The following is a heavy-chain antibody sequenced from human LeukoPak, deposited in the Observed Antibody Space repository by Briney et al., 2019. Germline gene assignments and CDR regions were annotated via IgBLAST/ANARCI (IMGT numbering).Heavy chain of an antibody. CDR2: IWHDGSNK. Sequence: PGRSLRLSCAASGFTFSSYGMHWVRQAPGKGLEWVALIWHDGSNKYYGDSVKGRFTISRDNSKNTVYLQMNSLRVEDTAVYYCARATESSGWSWGQGTPVTVSS. V-gene: IGHV3-33*01. CDR1: GFTFSSYG. CDR3: ARATESSGWS. D-gene: IGHD6-19*01. J-gene: IGHJ4*02.